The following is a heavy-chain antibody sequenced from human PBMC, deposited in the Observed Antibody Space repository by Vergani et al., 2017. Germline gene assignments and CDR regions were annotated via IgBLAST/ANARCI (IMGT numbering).Heavy chain of an antibody. V-gene: IGHV3-23*01. CDR2: ISVSGGRT. D-gene: IGHD2-15*01. J-gene: IGHJ4*02. CDR3: AKPTAGCSGGSCPSDY. CDR1: GFTFSSYA. Sequence: EVQLLESGGGLVQPGGSLRLSCAASGFTFSSYAMSWVRQAPGKGLEWVSAISVSGGRTYYADSVKGRFTISRDNSKNTLYLQMNSLRAEDTAVYYCAKPTAGCSGGSCPSDYWGQGTLVTVSS.